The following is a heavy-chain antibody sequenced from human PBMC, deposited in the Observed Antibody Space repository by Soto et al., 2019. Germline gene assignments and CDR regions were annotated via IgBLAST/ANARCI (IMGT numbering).Heavy chain of an antibody. D-gene: IGHD6-13*01. CDR3: ARHGWTAAGPGSVDY. CDR1: GVSISSYY. J-gene: IGHJ4*02. Sequence: SETLSLTCTVSGVSISSYYWSWIRQPPGKGLEWIGYIYYSGSTSYNPSLKSRVTISLDTSKNQFSVRLSSVTAADTAVYYCARHGWTAAGPGSVDYWGQGTLVTVSS. V-gene: IGHV4-59*08. CDR2: IYYSGST.